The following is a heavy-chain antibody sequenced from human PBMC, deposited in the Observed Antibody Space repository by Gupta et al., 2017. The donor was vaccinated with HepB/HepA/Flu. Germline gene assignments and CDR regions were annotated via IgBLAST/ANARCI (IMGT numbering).Heavy chain of an antibody. V-gene: IGHV3-7*01. J-gene: IGHJ4*02. CDR3: ARASYFDY. CDR2: IKEDGSER. Sequence: EVQLVASGGGLVQPGGSLRLSCAASGFTFSNYWMSWVRQAPGKGLEWVANIKEDGSERYYVDSVKGRFSISRDNAKNSLYLQMNSLRAEDTAVYYCARASYFDYWGQGTLVTVSS. CDR1: GFTFSNYW.